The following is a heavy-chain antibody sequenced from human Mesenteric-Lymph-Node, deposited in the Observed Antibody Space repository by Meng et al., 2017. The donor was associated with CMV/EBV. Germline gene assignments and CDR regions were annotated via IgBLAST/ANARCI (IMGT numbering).Heavy chain of an antibody. CDR2: INPQSGDT. V-gene: IGHV1-2*02. CDR1: GGTFSSYT. CDR3: ASVWYNAHDPFDY. J-gene: IGHJ4*02. D-gene: IGHD1-14*01. Sequence: ASVKVSCKASGGTFSSYTISWVRQAPGQGLEWMGWINPQSGDTYYAQNFQGRVTMTRDTSISTAYMELSSLKSDDTAVYYCASVWYNAHDPFDYWGQGTVVTVSS.